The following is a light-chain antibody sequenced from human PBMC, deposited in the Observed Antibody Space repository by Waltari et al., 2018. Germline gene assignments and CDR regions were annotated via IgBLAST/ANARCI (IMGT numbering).Light chain of an antibody. Sequence: SSGLTPDPAVSVALGPTGKTRRQGGSLSRVYSCWYQQRPGQAPILVLYGQNSRPPGVPDRFSGSTSGNTASLTITRAQAEDEGDYFCQSRDTSSTGLFGGGTRVTV. V-gene: IGLV3-19*01. J-gene: IGLJ3*02. CDR3: QSRDTSSTGL. CDR2: GQN. CDR1: SLSRVY.